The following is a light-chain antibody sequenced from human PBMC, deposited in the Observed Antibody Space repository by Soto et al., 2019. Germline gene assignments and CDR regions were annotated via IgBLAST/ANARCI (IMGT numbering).Light chain of an antibody. V-gene: IGKV3D-15*01. CDR2: GAS. J-gene: IGKJ4*01. CDR3: QQYNNWPLT. CDR1: QSIHTD. Sequence: EVVLVQSPGTLSLSPGERATVSCRASQSIHTDSLVWYQQKPGQAPRLLIYGASTRAFGVPDRFSGSGSETDFTLDISSLQSEDFAVYYCQQYNNWPLTFGGGTKVDI.